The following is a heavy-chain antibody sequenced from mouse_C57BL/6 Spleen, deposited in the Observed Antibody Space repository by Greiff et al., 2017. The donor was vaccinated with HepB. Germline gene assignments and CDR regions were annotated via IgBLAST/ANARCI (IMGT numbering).Heavy chain of an antibody. CDR1: GFTFSDYG. J-gene: IGHJ4*01. Sequence: DVKLVESGGGLVKPGGSLKLSCAASGFTFSDYGMHWVRQAPEKGPEWVAYISSGSSTIYYADTVKGRFTISRDNAKNTLFLQMTSLRSEDTAMYYCARHYGYYAMDYWGQGTSVTVSS. CDR3: ARHYGYYAMDY. V-gene: IGHV5-17*01. CDR2: ISSGSSTI. D-gene: IGHD1-1*02.